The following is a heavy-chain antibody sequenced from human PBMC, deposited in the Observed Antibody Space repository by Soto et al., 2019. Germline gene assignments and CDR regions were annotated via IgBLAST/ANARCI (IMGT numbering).Heavy chain of an antibody. J-gene: IGHJ4*02. CDR3: ARATGTLRSRNCDY. CDR2: IYHTWST. D-gene: IGHD1-1*01. Sequence: SETLSLTCSVSGGSISTVGHYWTWIRQPPGKGLEWIGSIYHTWSTYYSKSLRSRLTMSVDTSKSQFSLRLSSLTAADTAGYYCARATGTLRSRNCDYWGQGSLVTVSS. CDR1: GGSISTVGHY. V-gene: IGHV4-31*03.